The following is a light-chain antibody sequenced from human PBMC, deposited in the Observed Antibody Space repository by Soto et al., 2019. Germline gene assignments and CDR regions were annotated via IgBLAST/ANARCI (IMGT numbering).Light chain of an antibody. CDR3: QQGYTSRWT. Sequence: DIQMTQSPSSLSASVGDRVTITCRAGQDIRSYLNWYQQKPGKAPQLLIYATSVLQIGVPSRFSASGSGTDFSLVITDLQLEDSATYYCQQGYTSRWTSGQGTKVEI. V-gene: IGKV1-39*01. J-gene: IGKJ1*01. CDR1: QDIRSY. CDR2: ATS.